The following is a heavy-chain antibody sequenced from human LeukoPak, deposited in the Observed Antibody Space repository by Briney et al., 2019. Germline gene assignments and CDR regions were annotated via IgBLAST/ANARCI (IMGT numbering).Heavy chain of an antibody. CDR3: AKASPGKKAAGYFDY. J-gene: IGHJ4*02. V-gene: IGHV3-33*06. CDR2: LWYDGSNK. CDR1: GLTFSTYG. D-gene: IGHD6-13*01. Sequence: GGSLRLSCVVSGLTFSTYGMHWVRQAPGKGLEWVSLLWYDGSNKYYADSVKGRFTISRDNSKNTLYLQMNSLRAEDTAVYYCAKASPGKKAAGYFDYWGQGTLVTVSS.